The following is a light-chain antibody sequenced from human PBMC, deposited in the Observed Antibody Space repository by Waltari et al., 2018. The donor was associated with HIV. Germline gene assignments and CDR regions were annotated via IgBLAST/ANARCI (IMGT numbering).Light chain of an antibody. CDR2: LGS. V-gene: IGKV2-28*01. Sequence: DIVMTQSPLSLPVTPGEPASISCRSSQSLLHSNGYNYLDWYLQKPGQSPQLLIYLGSNRASGVPDRFSGSGSGTDFTLKISRVEAEDVGVYYCMQALQTPRYSFGQGTKLEIK. CDR3: MQALQTPRYS. J-gene: IGKJ2*03. CDR1: QSLLHSNGYNY.